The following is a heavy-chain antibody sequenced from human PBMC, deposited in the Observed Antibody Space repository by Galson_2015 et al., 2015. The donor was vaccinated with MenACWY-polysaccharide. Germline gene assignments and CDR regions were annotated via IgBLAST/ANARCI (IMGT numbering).Heavy chain of an antibody. V-gene: IGHV3-33*01. CDR2: IQYDGTNK. D-gene: IGHD2-21*01. CDR1: GLRFSGSG. J-gene: IGHJ3*01. Sequence: SLRLSCAASGLRFSGSGMHWVRQAPGMGLEWVAVIQYDGTNKVYADSVKGRFSISRDNSKNTLYLEMNSLRAEDTALYYCAREGSRIVFHAFDVWGQGTMVTVSS. CDR3: AREGSRIVFHAFDV.